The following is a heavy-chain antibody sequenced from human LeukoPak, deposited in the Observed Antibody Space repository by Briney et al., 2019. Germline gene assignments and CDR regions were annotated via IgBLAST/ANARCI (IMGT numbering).Heavy chain of an antibody. CDR1: GGSISSYY. J-gene: IGHJ4*02. V-gene: IGHV4-59*01. D-gene: IGHD3-16*01. CDR3: ARGRYGWLPFDH. Sequence: SETLSLTCTVSGGSISSYYWSWIRQPPGKGLEWIGYIYYSGSTNYNPSLKSRVTISVDTSKNQFTLKLSSVTAADTAVYYCARGRYGWLPFDHWGQGTLVTVSS. CDR2: IYYSGST.